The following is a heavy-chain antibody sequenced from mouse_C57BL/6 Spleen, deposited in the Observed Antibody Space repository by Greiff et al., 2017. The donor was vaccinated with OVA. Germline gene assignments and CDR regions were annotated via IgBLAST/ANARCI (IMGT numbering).Heavy chain of an antibody. CDR3: ARDWDEDY. CDR1: GYTFTSYW. V-gene: IGHV1-59*01. J-gene: IGHJ2*01. Sequence: VKLQQPGAELVRPGTSVKLSCKASGYTFTSYWMHWVKQRPGQGLEWIGVIDPSDSYTNYNQKFKGKATLTVDTSSSTAYMQLSSLTSEDSAVYYCARDWDEDYWGQGTTLTVSS. CDR2: IDPSDSYT. D-gene: IGHD4-1*01.